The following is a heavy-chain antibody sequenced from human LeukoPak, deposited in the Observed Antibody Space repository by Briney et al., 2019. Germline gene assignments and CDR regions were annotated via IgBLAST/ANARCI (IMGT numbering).Heavy chain of an antibody. J-gene: IGHJ4*02. Sequence: GGTLRLSCAASGFTFSTYGMSWVRQAPGKGLGWVTSISGSGASTYYADSVKGRFTISRDNSKNTLYLQMNSLRAEDTAVYYYANLHYDILTGYIYYFDYWGQGTLVTVSS. D-gene: IGHD3-9*01. V-gene: IGHV3-23*01. CDR3: ANLHYDILTGYIYYFDY. CDR2: ISGSGAST. CDR1: GFTFSTYG.